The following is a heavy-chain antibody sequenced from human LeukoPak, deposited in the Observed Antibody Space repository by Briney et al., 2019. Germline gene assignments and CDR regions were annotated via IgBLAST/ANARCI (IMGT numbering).Heavy chain of an antibody. D-gene: IGHD3-10*01. Sequence: SCKASGGTFSSYAMSWVRQAPGKGLEWVSAISGSGGSTYYADSVKGRFTISRDNSKNTLYLQMNSLRAEDTAVYYCAKDHKSMVRGTYDYWGQGTLVTVSS. CDR3: AKDHKSMVRGTYDY. CDR2: ISGSGGST. J-gene: IGHJ4*02. V-gene: IGHV3-23*01. CDR1: GGTFSSYA.